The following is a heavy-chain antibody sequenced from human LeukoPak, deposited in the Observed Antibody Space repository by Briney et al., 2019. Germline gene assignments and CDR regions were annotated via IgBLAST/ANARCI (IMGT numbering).Heavy chain of an antibody. CDR1: GYTFTGYY. D-gene: IGHD1-26*01. CDR2: INPNSGGT. CDR3: ARGRYSGSQKSVGYYYYMDV. V-gene: IGHV1-2*02. J-gene: IGHJ6*03. Sequence: ASVKVSCKASGYTFTGYYMHWVRQAPGQGLEWMGWINPNSGGTNYAQKFQGRVTMTRDTSISTAYMELSRLRSDDTAVYYCARGRYSGSQKSVGYYYYMDVWGKGTTVTVSS.